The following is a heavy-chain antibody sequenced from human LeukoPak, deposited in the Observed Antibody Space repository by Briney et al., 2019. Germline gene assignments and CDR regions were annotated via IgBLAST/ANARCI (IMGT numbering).Heavy chain of an antibody. CDR2: ISGSGGST. Sequence: GGSLRLSCAASGFTFTNYGMHWVRQAPGKGLEWVSAISGSGGSTYYADSVKGRFTISRDNSKNTLYLQMNSLRAEDTAVYYCAIVGDSRDYWGQGTLVTVSS. CDR3: AIVGDSRDY. CDR1: GFTFTNYG. D-gene: IGHD3-10*01. J-gene: IGHJ4*02. V-gene: IGHV3-23*01.